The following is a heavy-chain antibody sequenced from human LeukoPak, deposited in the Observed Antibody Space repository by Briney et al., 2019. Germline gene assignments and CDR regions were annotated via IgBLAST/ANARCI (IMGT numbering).Heavy chain of an antibody. V-gene: IGHV1-2*02. CDR3: ARNYYGSGSYYQLDY. J-gene: IGHJ4*02. CDR1: GYTFTGYY. Sequence: ASVKVSCKASGYTFTGYYMHWVRQAPGQGLEWMGWINPNSGGTNYAQKFQGRVTMTRDTSISTAYMELSRLRSDDTAVYYCARNYYGSGSYYQLDYWGQGTLATVTS. CDR2: INPNSGGT. D-gene: IGHD3-10*01.